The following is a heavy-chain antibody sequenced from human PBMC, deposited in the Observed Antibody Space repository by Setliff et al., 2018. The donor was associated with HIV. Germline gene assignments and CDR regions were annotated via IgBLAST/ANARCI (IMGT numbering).Heavy chain of an antibody. CDR3: ARAWGGSGYYAFDH. Sequence: GASVKVSCKASGYTFTANYMHWVRQAPGQGLEWMGWINPKNGVTNYARKFQGRVTMTGDTSISAVYMDLSRLRSDDTAVYYCARAWGGSGYYAFDHWGQGTPVTVSS. CDR2: INPKNGVT. V-gene: IGHV1-2*02. J-gene: IGHJ4*02. D-gene: IGHD5-12*01. CDR1: GYTFTANY.